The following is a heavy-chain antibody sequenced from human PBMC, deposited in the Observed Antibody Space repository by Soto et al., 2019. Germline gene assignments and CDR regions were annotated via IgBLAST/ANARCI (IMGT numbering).Heavy chain of an antibody. Sequence: EVQLVESGGGLVRPGGSLRRSGAASGFTFTGSGMHWVRQPPGKGLVWVSGINGDGSGTSYADFVKGRFIISRDDAKNTLFLQMNGLRAEDTAVYYCARGIFGSGTANDYWGQGTLVTVSS. CDR3: ARGIFGSGTANDY. CDR2: INGDGSGT. D-gene: IGHD3-10*01. J-gene: IGHJ4*02. CDR1: GFTFTGSG. V-gene: IGHV3-74*01.